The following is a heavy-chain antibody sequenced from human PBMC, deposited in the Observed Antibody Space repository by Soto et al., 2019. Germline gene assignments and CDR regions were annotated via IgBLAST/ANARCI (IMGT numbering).Heavy chain of an antibody. D-gene: IGHD3-10*01. J-gene: IGHJ4*02. CDR3: ARDLGVGMEDY. Sequence: QVQLVQSGAEVKKPGASVKVSCKASGYTFTNYGFSWVRQAPGQGLEWMGWISAYNGNTKYAQKLQGRVTMTTDTSTSTDHMELRSLRSDETAVYYCARDLGVGMEDYWGQGTPVTVSS. CDR2: ISAYNGNT. CDR1: GYTFTNYG. V-gene: IGHV1-18*01.